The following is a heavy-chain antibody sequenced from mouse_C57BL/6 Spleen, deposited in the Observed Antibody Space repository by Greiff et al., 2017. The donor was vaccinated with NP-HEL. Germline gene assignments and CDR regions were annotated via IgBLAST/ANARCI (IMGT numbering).Heavy chain of an antibody. CDR3: ARYGPYYFDY. Sequence: QVHVKQSGPELVKPGASVKISCKVSGYTFTDHTVHWMKQRPEQGLEWIGYIYPRDGGTKYNEKFKGKATMTADKSSSTAYMQLNSLTSEDSAVYFCARYGPYYFDYWGQGTTLTVSS. D-gene: IGHD1-1*01. CDR1: GYTFTDHT. J-gene: IGHJ2*01. V-gene: IGHV1-78*01. CDR2: IYPRDGGT.